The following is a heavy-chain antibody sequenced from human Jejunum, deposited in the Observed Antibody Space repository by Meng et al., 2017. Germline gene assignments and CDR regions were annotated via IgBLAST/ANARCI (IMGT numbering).Heavy chain of an antibody. CDR1: GGSINSDGYT. CDR2: IYHTGSP. J-gene: IGHJ4*02. D-gene: IGHD2-2*03. CDR3: ARMDSAFHYFDY. Sequence: QLQLQQSGSGLVKPSETLSLTCPVSGGSINSDGYTWSWIRQPPGKGLEWIGYIYHTGSPYYNPSLKSRLTISVDRSENQFSLKLSSVTAADTAVYYCARMDSAFHYFDYWGQGTLVTVSS. V-gene: IGHV4-30-2*01.